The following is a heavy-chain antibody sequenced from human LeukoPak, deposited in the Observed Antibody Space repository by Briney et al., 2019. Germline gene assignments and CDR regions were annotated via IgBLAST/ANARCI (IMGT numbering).Heavy chain of an antibody. D-gene: IGHD4-23*01. Sequence: GGSLRLSCAASGFTFSSYAMSWVRQAPGKGLEWVSAISGSGGSTYYADSVKGRFTISRDNSKNTLYLQMNSLRAEDTAVYYCARAGYGGNSGWENFDYWGQGTLVTVSS. V-gene: IGHV3-23*01. J-gene: IGHJ4*02. CDR2: ISGSGGST. CDR1: GFTFSSYA. CDR3: ARAGYGGNSGWENFDY.